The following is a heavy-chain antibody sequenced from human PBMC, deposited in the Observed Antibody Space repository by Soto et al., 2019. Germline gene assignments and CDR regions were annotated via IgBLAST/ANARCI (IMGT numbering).Heavy chain of an antibody. V-gene: IGHV4-34*01. J-gene: IGHJ4*02. CDR1: GGSFRGYY. CDR2: INDRGST. CDR3: AGLRGSGWYSFYS. D-gene: IGHD6-19*01. Sequence: QAQLHQWGAGLLKPSESLSLTCAVSGGSFRGYYWSWVRQSPGKGLEWIGEINDRGSTTYSTSLQSRVSISVDTSKNQFSLQLNSVTAADTAIYYCAGLRGSGWYSFYSWGQGTLVTVSS.